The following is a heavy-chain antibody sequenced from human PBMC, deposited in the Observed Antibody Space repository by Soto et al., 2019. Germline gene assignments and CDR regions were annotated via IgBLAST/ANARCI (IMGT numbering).Heavy chain of an antibody. J-gene: IGHJ6*03. Sequence: GGSLRLSCAASGFTFSSYAMSWVRQAPGKGLEWVSAISGSGGSTYYADSVKGRFTISRDNSKNPLYLQMNSLRAEDTAVYYCAKTYYDYIWGSLGYYYMDVWGKGTTVTVSS. D-gene: IGHD3-16*01. CDR2: ISGSGGST. CDR1: GFTFSSYA. CDR3: AKTYYDYIWGSLGYYYMDV. V-gene: IGHV3-23*01.